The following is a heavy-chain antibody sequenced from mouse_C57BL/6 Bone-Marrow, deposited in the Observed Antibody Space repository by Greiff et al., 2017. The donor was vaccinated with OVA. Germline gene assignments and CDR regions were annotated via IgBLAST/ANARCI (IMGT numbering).Heavy chain of an antibody. J-gene: IGHJ1*03. Sequence: EVQLQQSGPELVKPGASVKIPCKASGYTFTDYNMDWVKQSHGKSLEWIGDINPNNGGTNYNQKFKGKATLTVDKSSSTAYMELRSLTSEDTAVYYCAGSSYCCVRSLWYFDGWGTGTTVTVSS. D-gene: IGHD1-1*01. CDR1: GYTFTDYN. CDR2: INPNNGGT. CDR3: AGSSYCCVRSLWYFDG. V-gene: IGHV1-18*01.